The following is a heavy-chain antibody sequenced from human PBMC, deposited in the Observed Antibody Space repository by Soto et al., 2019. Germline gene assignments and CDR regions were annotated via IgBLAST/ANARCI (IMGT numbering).Heavy chain of an antibody. CDR3: AKNRQFRSYYESAGHYDN. V-gene: IGHV3-23*01. CDR1: GFTFKNYD. CDR2: ISGSGGVT. J-gene: IGHJ4*02. D-gene: IGHD3-10*01. Sequence: EVQLLESGGGLVQPGGSLRLSCVASGFTFKNYDMRWVRQAPGKGLEWISGISGSGGVTYYADSVKGRFTNSRDNSKNTLYLQMNSLSAEDTALYYCAKNRQFRSYYESAGHYDNWGQGTLVTVSS.